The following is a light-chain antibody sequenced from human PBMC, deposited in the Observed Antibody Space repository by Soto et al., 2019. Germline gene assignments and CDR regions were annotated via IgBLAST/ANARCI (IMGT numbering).Light chain of an antibody. V-gene: IGKV1-33*01. CDR1: QNINNY. CDR2: DAS. Sequence: IQLTQSQYSLSASVGDRVTLTCQASQNINNYLNWYQQKPGRAPKLLIYDASNLQTGVPSRFSGSGSGTEFTLTISSLQPDDFATYYCQHYNSYSEAFGQGTKVDIK. CDR3: QHYNSYSEA. J-gene: IGKJ1*01.